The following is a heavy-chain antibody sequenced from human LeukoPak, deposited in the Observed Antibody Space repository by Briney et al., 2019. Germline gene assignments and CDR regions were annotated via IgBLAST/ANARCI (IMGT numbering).Heavy chain of an antibody. Sequence: PSETLSLTCTVSGGSISSYYWTWIRQPPGKGLEWIGYIFFSGSTKYNPSLKSRVTMSVDTSKKQFSLKISSVTAADTAVYYCARGGGDCSGGSCYSEDYWGQGILVTVSS. J-gene: IGHJ4*02. CDR2: IFFSGST. V-gene: IGHV4-59*01. CDR3: ARGGGDCSGGSCYSEDY. CDR1: GGSISSYY. D-gene: IGHD2-15*01.